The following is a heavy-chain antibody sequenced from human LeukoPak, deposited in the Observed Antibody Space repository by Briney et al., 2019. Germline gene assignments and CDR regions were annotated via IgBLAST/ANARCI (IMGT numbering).Heavy chain of an antibody. CDR2: ISISGNTV. D-gene: IGHD6-13*01. J-gene: IGHJ6*03. V-gene: IGHV3-48*04. CDR1: GITGYS. Sequence: PGGSLRLSCEASGITGYSMHWVRQAPGKGLEWLSQISISGNTVHYADSVKGRFTISRDNAKNSVYLQMTSLRAEDTALYYCAKDATAVPGTVYMDVWGKGTTVTVSS. CDR3: AKDATAVPGTVYMDV.